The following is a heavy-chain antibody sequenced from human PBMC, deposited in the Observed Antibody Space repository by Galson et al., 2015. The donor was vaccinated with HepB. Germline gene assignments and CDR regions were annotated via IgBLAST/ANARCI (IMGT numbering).Heavy chain of an antibody. D-gene: IGHD6-19*01. J-gene: IGHJ4*02. Sequence: ETLSLTCTVSGGSISSSSYYWGWIRQPPGKGLEWIGSIYYSGSTYYNPSLKSRVAISVDTSKNQFSLKLSSVTAADTAVYYCARGIAVASTDYWGQGTLVTVSS. CDR3: ARGIAVASTDY. V-gene: IGHV4-39*07. CDR1: GGSISSSSYY. CDR2: IYYSGST.